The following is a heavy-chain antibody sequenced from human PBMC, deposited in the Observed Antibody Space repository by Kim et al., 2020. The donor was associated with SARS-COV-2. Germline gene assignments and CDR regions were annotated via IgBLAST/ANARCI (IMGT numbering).Heavy chain of an antibody. J-gene: IGHJ4*02. V-gene: IGHV3-7*01. CDR1: GFTFSNYW. CDR2: IKQDGSEK. CDR3: ARATGGYCSRISCYGYFDL. Sequence: GGSLRLSCAASGFTFSNYWMSWVRQAPGKGLEWVANIKQDGSEKYHVDSEKGRFASSRDNAKNSLYLQMNSLRVEDTAVYYCARATGGYCSRISCYGYFDLGGLATVVAVSS. D-gene: IGHD2-2*01.